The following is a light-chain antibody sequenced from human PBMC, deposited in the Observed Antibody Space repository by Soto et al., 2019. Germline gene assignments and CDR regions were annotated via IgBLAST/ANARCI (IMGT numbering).Light chain of an antibody. CDR1: SCDVGGYNY. CDR3: SSYTAITTTRV. Sequence: QSVLTQPASVSGSPGQSITISCTGTSCDVGGYNYVSWYQQHPGKAPQLMIYDVSSRPSGVSHRFSGSKSGTTASLTISGLQAEDEAYYFCSSYTAITTTRVFGGGTKVTVL. J-gene: IGLJ2*01. CDR2: DVS. V-gene: IGLV2-14*03.